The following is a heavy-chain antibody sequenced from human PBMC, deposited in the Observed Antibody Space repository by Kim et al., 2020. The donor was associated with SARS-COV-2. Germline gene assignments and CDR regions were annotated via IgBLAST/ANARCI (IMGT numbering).Heavy chain of an antibody. CDR3: AKDSGYYGGDY. V-gene: IGHV3-30*18. CDR1: GFTFSSYG. CDR2: ISYDGSNK. J-gene: IGHJ4*02. Sequence: GGSLRLSCAASGFTFSSYGMHWVRQAPGKGLEWVAVISYDGSNKYYADSVKGRFTISRDNSKNTLYLQMNSLRAEDTAVYYCAKDSGYYGGDYWGQGTLVTVSS. D-gene: IGHD4-17*01.